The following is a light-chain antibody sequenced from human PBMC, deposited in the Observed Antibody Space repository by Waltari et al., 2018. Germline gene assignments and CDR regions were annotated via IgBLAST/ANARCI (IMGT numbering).Light chain of an antibody. CDR3: SSFTTGSTGL. V-gene: IGLV2-14*03. Sequence: QQQPGRPPRFIIRNVSERPSGVPHRFSGSKSGNTASLTISSLRSEDESLYFCSSFTTGSTGLFGGGTKLTVL. CDR2: NVS. J-gene: IGLJ2*01.